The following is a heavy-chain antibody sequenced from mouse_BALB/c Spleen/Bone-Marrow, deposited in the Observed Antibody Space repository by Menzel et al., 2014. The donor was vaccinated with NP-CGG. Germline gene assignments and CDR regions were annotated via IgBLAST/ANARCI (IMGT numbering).Heavy chain of an antibody. CDR2: IFPGNGST. J-gene: IGHJ2*01. D-gene: IGHD1-2*01. CDR3: ARSNSISTATDY. Sequence: QVQLQQSGAELVKPGASVKLSCKASGYTFTNYDINWVRQRPEQGLEWIGWIFPGNGSTNYNEKFKGKATLTTDKSSSTAYMQLSRLTSEDSAVYFCARSNSISTATDYWGQGTTLTVPS. V-gene: IGHV1-85*01. CDR1: GYTFTNYD.